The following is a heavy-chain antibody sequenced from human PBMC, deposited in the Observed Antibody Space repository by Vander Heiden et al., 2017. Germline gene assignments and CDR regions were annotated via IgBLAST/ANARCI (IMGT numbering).Heavy chain of an antibody. Sequence: QVQLVESGRGVVQPGRSLGPSRAAAAFTFSSYGMHRGRPAPGKGLEWVAVISYDGSNKYYADSVKGRFTISRDNSKNTLYLQMNSLRAEDTAVYYCAKDRQDSSGSFFDYWGQGTLVTVSS. D-gene: IGHD3-22*01. CDR2: ISYDGSNK. V-gene: IGHV3-30*18. CDR3: AKDRQDSSGSFFDY. CDR1: AFTFSSYG. J-gene: IGHJ4*02.